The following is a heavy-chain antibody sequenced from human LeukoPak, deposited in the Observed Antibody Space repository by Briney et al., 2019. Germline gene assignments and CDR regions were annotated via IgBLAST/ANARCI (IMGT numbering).Heavy chain of an antibody. J-gene: IGHJ4*02. CDR1: GFSISRYS. CDR3: VHCLHDSAYEVN. CDR2: IGPNGDGA. D-gene: IGHD5-12*01. Sequence: GGSLRLSCSASGFSISRYSMHWVRQAPGKGLEYVSAIGPNGDGAYYADSVKNRFTISRDNSKNTLYLQMSSLRPEDTAVYYCVHCLHDSAYEVNWGQGTLVTVSS. V-gene: IGHV3-64D*06.